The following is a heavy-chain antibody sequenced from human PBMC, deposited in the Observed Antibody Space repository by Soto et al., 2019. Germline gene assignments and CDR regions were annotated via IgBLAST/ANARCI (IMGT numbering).Heavy chain of an antibody. V-gene: IGHV4-39*01. CDR2: IYFTGNT. CDR3: AGQXFTIAATSYGRSNWFDP. Sequence: SETLSLTCTASGGSITSSSHFWGWVRQPPGKGMEWIGTIYFTGNTYYTPSLKSRLTMSIDTSKNEFSLRLNSVTAADTAVYYCAGQXFTIAATSYGRSNWFDPWGPGTLVTVSS. J-gene: IGHJ5*02. CDR1: GGSITSSSHF. D-gene: IGHD3-9*01.